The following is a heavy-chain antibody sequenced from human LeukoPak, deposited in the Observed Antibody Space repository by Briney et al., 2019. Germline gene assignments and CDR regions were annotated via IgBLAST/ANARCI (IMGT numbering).Heavy chain of an antibody. Sequence: GGSLRLSCVASGFTFSSYWMNWVRQAPGKGLEWVANIKQDGSEKYYVDSMKGRFTISRDNAKNSLYLQMDSLRAEDTAVYYCARKRGDIWGPGTVVTVSS. CDR3: ARKRGDI. J-gene: IGHJ3*02. CDR1: GFTFSSYW. V-gene: IGHV3-7*04. CDR2: IKQDGSEK.